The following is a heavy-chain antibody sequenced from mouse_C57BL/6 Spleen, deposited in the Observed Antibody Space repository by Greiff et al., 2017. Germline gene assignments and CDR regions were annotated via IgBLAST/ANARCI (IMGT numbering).Heavy chain of an antibody. CDR3: ARDTTVVDYYAMDY. Sequence: VKLVESDAELVKPGASVKISCKVSGYTFTDHTIHWMKQRPEQGLEWIGYIYPRDGSTKYNEKFKGKATLTADKSSSTAYMQLNSLTSEDSAAYFCARDTTVVDYYAMDYWGQGTSVTVSS. CDR2: IYPRDGST. V-gene: IGHV1-78*01. CDR1: GYTFTDHT. D-gene: IGHD1-1*01. J-gene: IGHJ4*01.